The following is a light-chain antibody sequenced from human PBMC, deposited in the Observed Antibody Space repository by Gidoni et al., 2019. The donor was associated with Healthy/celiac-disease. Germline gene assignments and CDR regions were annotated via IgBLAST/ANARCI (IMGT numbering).Light chain of an antibody. V-gene: IGKV1-9*01. CDR3: QQLNSYPLA. Sequence: DIQLTQSPSFLSASVGDRVTTTCRASQGISSYLAWYQQKPGQAPKLMIYAASTLKSRVPSRLGGSGSGKEFTLTISSLQHEEFVTYYSQQLNSYPLAFGQGTRLEIK. J-gene: IGKJ5*01. CDR2: AAS. CDR1: QGISSY.